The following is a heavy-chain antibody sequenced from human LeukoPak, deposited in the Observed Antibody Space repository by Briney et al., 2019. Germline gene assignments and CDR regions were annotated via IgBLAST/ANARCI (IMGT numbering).Heavy chain of an antibody. CDR1: GYTFTSYG. V-gene: IGHV1-18*01. CDR2: ISAYNGNT. Sequence: GASVKVSCKASGYTFTSYGISWVRQAPGQGLEWMGWISAYNGNTNYAQKLQGRVTMTTDTSTSTAYMELRSLRSDDTAVYYCARDPEGVDSSGYSNWFDPWGQGTLVTVSS. CDR3: ARDPEGVDSSGYSNWFDP. D-gene: IGHD3-22*01. J-gene: IGHJ5*02.